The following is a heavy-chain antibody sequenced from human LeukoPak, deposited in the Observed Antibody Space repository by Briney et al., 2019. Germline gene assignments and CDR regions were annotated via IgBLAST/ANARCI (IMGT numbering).Heavy chain of an antibody. CDR3: ARVYKETYDSSGYYLGGPVDY. J-gene: IGHJ4*02. V-gene: IGHV4-31*03. CDR2: IYYSGST. D-gene: IGHD3-22*01. Sequence: PSETLSLTCTVSGGSNSSGGYYWSWIRQHPGKGLEWIGYIYYSGSTYYNPSLKSRVTISVDTSKNQFSLKLSSVTAADTAVYYCARVYKETYDSSGYYLGGPVDYWGQGTLVTVSS. CDR1: GGSNSSGGYY.